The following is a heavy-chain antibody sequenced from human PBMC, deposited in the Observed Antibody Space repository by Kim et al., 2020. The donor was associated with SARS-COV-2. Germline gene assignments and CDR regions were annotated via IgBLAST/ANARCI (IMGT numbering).Heavy chain of an antibody. D-gene: IGHD3-3*01. Sequence: ASVKVSCKASGYTFTGYYMHWVRQAPGQGLEWMGRINPNSGGTNYAQKFQGRVTMTRDTSIGTAYMELSRLRSDDTAVYYCARAGGKGTYYDFWSGYYDYYGMDVWGQGTTVTVSS. CDR3: ARAGGKGTYYDFWSGYYDYYGMDV. V-gene: IGHV1-2*06. J-gene: IGHJ6*02. CDR1: GYTFTGYY. CDR2: INPNSGGT.